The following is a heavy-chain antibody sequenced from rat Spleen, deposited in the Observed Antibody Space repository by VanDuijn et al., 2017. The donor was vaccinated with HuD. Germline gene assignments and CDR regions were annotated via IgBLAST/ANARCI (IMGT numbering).Heavy chain of an antibody. CDR3: TRRDDTYYYFDY. J-gene: IGHJ2*01. CDR1: GFTFSNYW. V-gene: IGHV5-31*01. CDR2: ISTNGDIT. D-gene: IGHD2-5*01. Sequence: EVQLVESGGGLVQPGRSLKLSCVASGFTFSNYWMTWLRQAPTKGLEWVGTISTNGDITYYRDSVRGRFTISRHNARNTLYLQMNSLRSEDPATYYCTRRDDTYYYFDYWGQGVMVTVSS.